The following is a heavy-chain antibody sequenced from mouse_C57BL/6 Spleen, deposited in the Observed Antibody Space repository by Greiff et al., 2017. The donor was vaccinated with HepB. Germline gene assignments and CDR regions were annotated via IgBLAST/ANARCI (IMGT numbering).Heavy chain of an antibody. J-gene: IGHJ2*01. D-gene: IGHD2-1*01. CDR3: ARGTYGNYEGVDY. V-gene: IGHV5-17*01. Sequence: EVHLVESGGGLVKPGGSLKLSCAASGFTFSDYGMHWVRQAPEKGLEWVAYISSGSSTIYYADTVKGRFTISRDNAKNTLFLQMTSLRSEDTAMYYCARGTYGNYEGVDYWGQGTTLTVSS. CDR2: ISSGSSTI. CDR1: GFTFSDYG.